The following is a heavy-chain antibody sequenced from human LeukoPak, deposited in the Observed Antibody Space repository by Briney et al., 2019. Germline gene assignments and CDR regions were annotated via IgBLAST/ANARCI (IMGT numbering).Heavy chain of an antibody. CDR1: GGSFSGYY. CDR2: INHSGST. Sequence: PSETLSLTCAVYGGSFSGYYWSWIRQPPGKGLEWIGEINHSGSTNYNPSLKSRVTISVDTSKNQFSLKLSSVTAADTAVYCCARNLFRRYYYDSSGYYSYWGQGTLVTVSS. D-gene: IGHD3-22*01. V-gene: IGHV4-34*01. J-gene: IGHJ4*02. CDR3: ARNLFRRYYYDSSGYYSY.